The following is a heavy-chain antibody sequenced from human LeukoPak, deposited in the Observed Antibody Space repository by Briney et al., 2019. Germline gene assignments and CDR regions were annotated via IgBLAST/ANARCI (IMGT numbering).Heavy chain of an antibody. CDR2: IYTSGST. D-gene: IGHD1-26*01. CDR3: ARVVVGAKNFYYYYMDV. V-gene: IGHV4-4*07. J-gene: IGHJ6*03. Sequence: PSETLSLTCTVSGGSISSYYWSWIRQPAGKGLEWIGRIYTSGSTNYNPSLKSRVTMSVDTSKNQFSLKLSSVTAADTAVYYCARVVVGAKNFYYYYMDVWGKGTTVTVSS. CDR1: GGSISSYY.